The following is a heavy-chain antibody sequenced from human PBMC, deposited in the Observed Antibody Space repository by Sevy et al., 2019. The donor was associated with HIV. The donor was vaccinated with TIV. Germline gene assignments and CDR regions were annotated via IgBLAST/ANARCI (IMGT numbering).Heavy chain of an antibody. CDR2: IYYSGST. D-gene: IGHD5-12*01. Sequence: SKTLSLTCTVSGGSISSYYWSWIRQPPGKGLEWIGYIYYSGSTNYNPSLKSRVTISVDTSKNQFSLKLSSVTAADTAVYYCARARRSYSGYDLDAFDIWGQGTMVTVSS. J-gene: IGHJ3*02. V-gene: IGHV4-59*01. CDR1: GGSISSYY. CDR3: ARARRSYSGYDLDAFDI.